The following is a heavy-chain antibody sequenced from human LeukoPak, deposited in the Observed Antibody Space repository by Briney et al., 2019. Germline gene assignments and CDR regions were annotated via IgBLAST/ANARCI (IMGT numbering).Heavy chain of an antibody. CDR2: IIPILGIA. V-gene: IGHV1-69*02. CDR1: GGTLSSYT. Sequence: SVKVSCKASGGTLSSYTISWVRQAPGQGLEWMGRIIPILGIANYAQKFQGRVTITADKSTSTAYMELSRLRSEDTAVYYCARAPTRYFDWSHAFDIWGQGTMVTVSS. J-gene: IGHJ3*02. D-gene: IGHD3-9*01. CDR3: ARAPTRYFDWSHAFDI.